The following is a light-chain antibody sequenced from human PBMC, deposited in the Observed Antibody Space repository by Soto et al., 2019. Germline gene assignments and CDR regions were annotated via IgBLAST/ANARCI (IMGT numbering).Light chain of an antibody. CDR3: SSYTSSSTVV. V-gene: IGLV2-14*01. CDR1: SSDIGDYNY. J-gene: IGLJ2*01. CDR2: DVS. Sequence: QSALTQPASVSGSPGQPITISCTGTSSDIGDYNYVSWYQQHPGKAPKLMIYDVSNRPSGVSNRFSGSKSGNTASLTISGLQAEDEGDYYCSSYTSSSTVVFGGGTKLTVL.